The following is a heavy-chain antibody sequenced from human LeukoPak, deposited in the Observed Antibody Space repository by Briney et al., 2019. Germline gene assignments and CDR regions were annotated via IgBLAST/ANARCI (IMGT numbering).Heavy chain of an antibody. CDR3: AREVGSNWFDP. V-gene: IGHV3-48*03. J-gene: IGHJ5*02. CDR1: GFTFSSYE. D-gene: IGHD1-26*01. CDR2: ISSSGSTI. Sequence: GGSLRLSCAGSGFTFSSYEMNWVRQAPGKGLEWVSYISSSGSTIYYADSVKGRFTISRDNAKNSLYLQMNSLRAEDTAVYYSAREVGSNWFDPWGQGTLVTVSS.